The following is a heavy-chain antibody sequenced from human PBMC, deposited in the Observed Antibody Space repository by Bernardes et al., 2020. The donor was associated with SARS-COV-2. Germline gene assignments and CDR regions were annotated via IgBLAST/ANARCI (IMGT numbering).Heavy chain of an antibody. Sequence: AAVKVYCKVSGYTLSDLSMHWVRQAPGKGLEWMGSFDPEDGEAVYAQKFLGRVTMTADTSTYTSYMELSSLRSDDTAVYYCTTSLSLTVVVYAFDIWGQGTTVIVSS. CDR2: FDPEDGEA. J-gene: IGHJ3*02. D-gene: IGHD3-22*01. CDR3: TTSLSLTVVVYAFDI. CDR1: GYTLSDLS. V-gene: IGHV1-24*01.